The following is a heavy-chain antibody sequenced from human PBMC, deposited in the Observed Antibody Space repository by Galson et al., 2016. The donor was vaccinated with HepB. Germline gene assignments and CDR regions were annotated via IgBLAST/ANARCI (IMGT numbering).Heavy chain of an antibody. J-gene: IGHJ4*02. CDR2: ITGDSSRT. V-gene: IGHV3-23*01. D-gene: IGHD3-10*01. Sequence: SLRLSCAGSEFTFTSYAMNWVRQAPGKGLEWVSAITGDSSRTFYADSVKGRFTISRDNYKNTVYLQMNGLRAEDTAVYYCAKDLWLRGFHYLDYWGQGTLVTVSS. CDR1: EFTFTSYA. CDR3: AKDLWLRGFHYLDY.